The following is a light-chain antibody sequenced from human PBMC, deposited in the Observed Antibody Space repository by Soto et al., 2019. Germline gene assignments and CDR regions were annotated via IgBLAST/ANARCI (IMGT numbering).Light chain of an antibody. CDR1: HIIIGS. Sequence: DIQITEPPSSLSASVRARVTITCRASHIIIGSLNWYQQQPGIGAMLCVYGASTLQSGVPSRFCGSGSRTDYTLTISSLQPEDFATYYCQQSYRTPTLGQGTRLEMK. V-gene: IGKV1-39*01. J-gene: IGKJ5*01. CDR3: QQSYRTPT. CDR2: GAS.